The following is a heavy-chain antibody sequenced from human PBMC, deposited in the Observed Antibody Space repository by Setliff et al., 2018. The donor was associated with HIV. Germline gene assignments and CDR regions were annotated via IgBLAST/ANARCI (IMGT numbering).Heavy chain of an antibody. CDR1: GWSFSVYY. CDR3: ARGARLLTGYADRWDYYYMRI. V-gene: IGHV4-34*01. Sequence: SETLSLTCAVSGWSFSVYYWRWIRQPPGKGLEWIGEINHSGRTNYNPSLKSRITISVDTSKDQFSLKLSSVTAADTAVYYCARGARLLTGYADRWDYYYMRIWGKGTTVTVSS. J-gene: IGHJ6*03. CDR2: INHSGRT. D-gene: IGHD2-8*01.